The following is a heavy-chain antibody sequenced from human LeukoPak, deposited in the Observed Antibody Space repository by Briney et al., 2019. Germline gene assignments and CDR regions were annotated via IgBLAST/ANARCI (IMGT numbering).Heavy chain of an antibody. CDR1: GGSISSGGYY. J-gene: IGHJ4*02. CDR3: ARSPRILARYFDY. Sequence: SETLSLTCTVSGGSISSGGYYWSWIRQPAGKGLEWIGRIYTSGSTNYNPSLKSRVTISVDTSKNQFSLKLSSVTAADTAVYYCARSPRILARYFDYWGQGTLVTVSS. V-gene: IGHV4-61*02. D-gene: IGHD3-3*02. CDR2: IYTSGST.